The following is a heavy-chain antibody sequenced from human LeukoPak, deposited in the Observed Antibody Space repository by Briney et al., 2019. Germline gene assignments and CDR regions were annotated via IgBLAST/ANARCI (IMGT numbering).Heavy chain of an antibody. CDR3: ARRVAFDI. Sequence: PSETLSLTCGVSGGSLTGYYWSWIRQPPGKGLEWIGEINHSGSTKYNPSLESRVSISLDTSKNHFSPRLSSVTAADTAVYYCARRVAFDIWGQGTMVTVSS. J-gene: IGHJ3*02. V-gene: IGHV4-34*01. CDR1: GGSLTGYY. CDR2: INHSGST.